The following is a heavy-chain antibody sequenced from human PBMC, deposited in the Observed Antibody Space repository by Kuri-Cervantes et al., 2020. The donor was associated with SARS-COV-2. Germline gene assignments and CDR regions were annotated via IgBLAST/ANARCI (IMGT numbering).Heavy chain of an antibody. CDR1: GGSIRSGAYY. J-gene: IGHJ1*01. V-gene: IGHV4-31*03. Sequence: SETLSLTCSVSGGSIRSGAYYCHWIRHRPGKGLEWIGNIYYNGITYYNPSLKSRITISVDTSKNQFSLKLSSVTAADTAVYYCATDKPSYGGNGYLELWGQGTRVTVSS. CDR3: ATDKPSYGGNGYLEL. D-gene: IGHD4-23*01. CDR2: IYYNGIT.